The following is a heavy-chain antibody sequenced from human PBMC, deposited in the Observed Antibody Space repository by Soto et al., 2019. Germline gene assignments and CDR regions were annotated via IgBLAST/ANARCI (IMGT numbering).Heavy chain of an antibody. CDR2: IYYSGRT. Sequence: QVQLQESGPGLVKPSQTLSLTCIVSGGSISSGDYYWSWVRQPPGKGLEWIGYIYYSGRTYYNPSLTSRVTLSADTYKNQFSLKLSPVTGADTAVYYCARAKGLRTVTTSWFDPWGQGTLVTVSS. J-gene: IGHJ5*02. CDR3: ARAKGLRTVTTSWFDP. CDR1: GGSISSGDYY. V-gene: IGHV4-30-4*01. D-gene: IGHD4-17*01.